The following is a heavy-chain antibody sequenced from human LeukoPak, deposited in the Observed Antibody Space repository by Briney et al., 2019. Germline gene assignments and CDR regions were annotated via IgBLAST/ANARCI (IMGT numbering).Heavy chain of an antibody. J-gene: IGHJ4*02. D-gene: IGHD1-26*01. CDR2: ISSSSSYT. V-gene: IGHV3-11*05. CDR3: ARDGSGSSIVADY. Sequence: PGGSLRLSCAASGFTFSDYYMSWIRQAPGKGLEWVSYISSSSSYTNYADSVKGRFTISRDNAKNSLYLKMNSLRAEDTTVYYCARDGSGSSIVADYWGQGTLVTVSS. CDR1: GFTFSDYY.